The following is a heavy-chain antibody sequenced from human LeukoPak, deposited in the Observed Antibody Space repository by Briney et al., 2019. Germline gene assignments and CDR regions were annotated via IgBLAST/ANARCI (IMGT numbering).Heavy chain of an antibody. V-gene: IGHV3-33*01. D-gene: IGHD4-17*01. Sequence: GGSLRLSCAASRFTFSSYGMHWVRQAPGKGLEWVAVIWYDGSNKYYADSVKGRFTISRDNSKNTLYLQMNSLRAEDTAVYYCARADGGYSYFDYWGQGTLVTVSS. CDR3: ARADGGYSYFDY. CDR2: IWYDGSNK. CDR1: RFTFSSYG. J-gene: IGHJ4*02.